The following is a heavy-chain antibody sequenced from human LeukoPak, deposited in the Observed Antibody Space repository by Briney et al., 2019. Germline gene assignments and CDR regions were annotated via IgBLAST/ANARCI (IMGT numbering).Heavy chain of an antibody. J-gene: IGHJ4*02. CDR2: IYFSGSI. CDR3: VREGASFDS. CDR1: GGPMRSYY. D-gene: IGHD3-16*01. V-gene: IGHV4-59*01. Sequence: SETLSLTCTVSGGPMRSYYWNWIRQAPGKGLEWIGYIYFSGSINYNPSLKSRVTMSVDTSKNQFSLKLTSMTAADTAVYYCVREGASFDSWGPGVLVTVSS.